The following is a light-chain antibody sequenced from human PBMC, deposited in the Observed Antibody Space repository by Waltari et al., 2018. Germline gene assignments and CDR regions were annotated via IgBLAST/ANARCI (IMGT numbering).Light chain of an antibody. V-gene: IGLV2-23*02. CDR1: SSDVGSYDL. Sequence: QSALTQPASVSGSPGQSITISCTGSSSDVGSYDLVSWYQVHPGEAPTLMIHEVTTRPSGVSNRFSGSKSGNTASLRISGLQAEDEADYYCCSYAYSNSLVFGGGTKLTVL. J-gene: IGLJ2*01. CDR2: EVT. CDR3: CSYAYSNSLV.